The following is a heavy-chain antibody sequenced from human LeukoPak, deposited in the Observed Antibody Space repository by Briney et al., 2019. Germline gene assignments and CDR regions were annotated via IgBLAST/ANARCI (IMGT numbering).Heavy chain of an antibody. CDR2: ISDSGVNT. Sequence: PGGPLRLSCAASGFTFNSYAMTWVRQAPEKGLEWVSSISDSGVNTHYADSVKGRFTISRDNSKNTLYLQMNSLRAEDTAVYYCAKGLRGIYDYWGQGTLVTVSS. J-gene: IGHJ4*02. D-gene: IGHD1-26*01. CDR1: GFTFNSYA. CDR3: AKGLRGIYDY. V-gene: IGHV3-23*01.